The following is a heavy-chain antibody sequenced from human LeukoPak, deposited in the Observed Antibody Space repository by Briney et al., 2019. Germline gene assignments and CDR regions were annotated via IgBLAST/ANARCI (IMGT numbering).Heavy chain of an antibody. J-gene: IGHJ4*02. CDR1: NGSINFVSYY. CDR2: IHYTVNT. D-gene: IGHD3-9*01. V-gene: IGHV4-61*01. Sequence: SETLSLTCTVSNGSINFVSYYWSWIRQPPGKGLEWLGYIHYTVNTIYNPSLKSRVTISMDTAKNQFSLKVSSVTAADTAVYYCARDGAGMTGTGLDYWGQGILATVSS. CDR3: ARDGAGMTGTGLDY.